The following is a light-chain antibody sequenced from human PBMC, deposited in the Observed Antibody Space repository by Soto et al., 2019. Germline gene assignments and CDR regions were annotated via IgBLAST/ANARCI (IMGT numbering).Light chain of an antibody. V-gene: IGKV3-20*01. Sequence: EIVLTQSPGTLSLSRGDRATLSCRASQSVSSDYLAWYQQKPGQAPRLLIFGASIRATGISDRFGGSGSGTDFTLTISRLAPEDFAVYYCQQYGSSPITFGPGTKVDIK. J-gene: IGKJ3*01. CDR1: QSVSSDY. CDR2: GAS. CDR3: QQYGSSPIT.